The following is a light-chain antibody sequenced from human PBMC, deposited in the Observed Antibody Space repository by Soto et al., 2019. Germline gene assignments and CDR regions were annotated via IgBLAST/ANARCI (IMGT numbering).Light chain of an antibody. Sequence: QSALTQPPSASGSPGQSVTISCTGTSSDVGGYNYVSWYQQHPGKAPKLMIYGVTKRPSGLPDRFSGSKSGNTASLTVSGLQAEDEADYYCSSYAGSNNWVFGGGTKVTV. CDR1: SSDVGGYNY. CDR3: SSYAGSNNWV. J-gene: IGLJ3*02. V-gene: IGLV2-8*01. CDR2: GVT.